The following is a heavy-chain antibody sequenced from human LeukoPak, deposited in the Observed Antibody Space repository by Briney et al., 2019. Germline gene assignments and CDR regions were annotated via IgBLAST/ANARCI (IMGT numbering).Heavy chain of an antibody. Sequence: SVKVSCKASGGTFSSYAISWVRQAPGQGLEWMGGIIPIFGTANYAQKFQGRVTITADESTSTAYMELSSLRSEDTAVHYCASLRGGYQRSISMWYFDYWGQGTLVTVSS. CDR3: ASLRGGYQRSISMWYFDY. CDR1: GGTFSSYA. J-gene: IGHJ4*02. V-gene: IGHV1-69*13. D-gene: IGHD1-26*01. CDR2: IIPIFGTA.